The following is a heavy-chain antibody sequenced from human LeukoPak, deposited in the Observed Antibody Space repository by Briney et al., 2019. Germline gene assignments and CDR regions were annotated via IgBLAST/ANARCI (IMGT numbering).Heavy chain of an antibody. J-gene: IGHJ4*02. CDR2: ISYDGSNK. D-gene: IGHD3-16*01. Sequence: GGSLRLSCAASGFTFSSYAMHWVRQAPGKGLEWVAVISYDGSNKYYADSVKGRFTISRDNSKNTLYLQMNSLRAEDTALYYCAGGYYYDYWGQGTLVTVSS. CDR1: GFTFSSYA. V-gene: IGHV3-30-3*01. CDR3: AGGYYYDY.